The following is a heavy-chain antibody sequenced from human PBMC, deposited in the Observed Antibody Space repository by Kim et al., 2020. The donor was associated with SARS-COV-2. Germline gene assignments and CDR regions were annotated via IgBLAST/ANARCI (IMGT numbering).Heavy chain of an antibody. V-gene: IGHV4-39*01. D-gene: IGHD2-15*01. J-gene: IGHJ6*02. Sequence: SETLSLTCSVSGDSVSNSNYYWAWIRQPPGKGLEWIGSMYYSGKTYYNTSLQSRMTLYVDTPTNQFSLKLSYVTATDTSVYFCVRYCRTNSCLDGHYYGMDVWGQGTTVSVS. CDR3: VRYCRTNSCLDGHYYGMDV. CDR2: MYYSGKT. CDR1: GDSVSNSNYY.